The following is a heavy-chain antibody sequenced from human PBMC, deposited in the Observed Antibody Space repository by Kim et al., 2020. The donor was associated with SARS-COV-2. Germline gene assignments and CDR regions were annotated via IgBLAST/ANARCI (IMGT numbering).Heavy chain of an antibody. Sequence: YKAPVKGRFTIARDNAKNSLYLQMNSLRDEDTAVYYCASGNLSWNKQFDYWGQGTLVTVSS. CDR3: ASGNLSWNKQFDY. V-gene: IGHV3-48*02. J-gene: IGHJ4*02. D-gene: IGHD1-1*01.